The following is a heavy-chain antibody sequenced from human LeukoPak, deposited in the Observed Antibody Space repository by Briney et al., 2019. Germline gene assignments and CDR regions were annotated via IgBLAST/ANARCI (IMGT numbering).Heavy chain of an antibody. CDR2: IYYSGST. Sequence: SETLSLTCTVSGGSISSYYWSWIRQPPGKGLEWIGYIYYSGSTNYNPSLKSRVTISVDRSKNQFSLKLSSVTAADTAVYYCARGVVVVPAATYRYNWFDPWGQGTLVTVSS. V-gene: IGHV4-59*12. J-gene: IGHJ5*02. D-gene: IGHD2-2*01. CDR1: GGSISSYY. CDR3: ARGVVVVPAATYRYNWFDP.